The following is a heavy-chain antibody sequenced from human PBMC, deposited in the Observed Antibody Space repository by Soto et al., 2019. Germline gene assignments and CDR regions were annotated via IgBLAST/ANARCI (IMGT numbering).Heavy chain of an antibody. J-gene: IGHJ6*01. Sequence: SVNVSCKASGGTFSSYAISWVRQAPGQGLEWMGGIIPIFGTSNYAQKLQGRVTITADESTSTAYMELSSLRSEDTAVYYCATYSSSSGYYYYYVMDVWRQGTKATVS. CDR3: ATYSSSSGYYYYYVMDV. CDR2: IIPIFGTS. CDR1: GGTFSSYA. D-gene: IGHD6-6*01. V-gene: IGHV1-69*13.